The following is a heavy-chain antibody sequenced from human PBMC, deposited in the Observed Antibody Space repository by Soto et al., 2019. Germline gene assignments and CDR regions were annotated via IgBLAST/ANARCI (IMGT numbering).Heavy chain of an antibody. CDR2: IYHNGNT. Sequence: QVQLQESGPGLVKPSQTLSLICTVSGGSISSHDDYWSWIRQLPGEGLEWIGFIYHNGNTFYNPSLKSRLTISLDTSKNQFSLKLSSVTAAYTAVYYCTRGELWWDYWGQGTLVTVSS. CDR3: TRGELWWDY. J-gene: IGHJ4*02. CDR1: GGSISSHDDY. D-gene: IGHD2-21*01. V-gene: IGHV4-30-4*08.